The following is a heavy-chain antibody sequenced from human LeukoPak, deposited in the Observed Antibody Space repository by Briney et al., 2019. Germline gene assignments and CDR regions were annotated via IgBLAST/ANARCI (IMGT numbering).Heavy chain of an antibody. J-gene: IGHJ4*02. CDR3: TSRYSSGQYYFDY. Sequence: GASVKVSCKASGYTFTSYAMNWVRQAPGQGLEWMGWINTNTGNPTYAQGFTGRFVFSLDTSVSTAYLQISSLKAEDTAVYYCTSRYSSGQYYFDYWGQGTLVTVSS. CDR2: INTNTGNP. CDR1: GYTFTSYA. D-gene: IGHD6-19*01. V-gene: IGHV7-4-1*02.